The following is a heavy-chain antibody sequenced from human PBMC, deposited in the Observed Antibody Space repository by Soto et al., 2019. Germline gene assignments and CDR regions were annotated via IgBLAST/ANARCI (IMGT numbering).Heavy chain of an antibody. J-gene: IGHJ5*02. CDR1: GFTFSSYA. CDR2: ISGSGGST. V-gene: IGHV3-23*01. CDR3: AKGKMSGSGSYWFDP. D-gene: IGHD1-26*01. Sequence: GGSLRLSCAASGFTFSSYAMSWVRQAPGKGLEWVSAISGSGGSTYYADSVKGRFTISRDNSKNTLYLQMNSLRAEDTAVYYCAKGKMSGSGSYWFDPWGQGTLVTVSS.